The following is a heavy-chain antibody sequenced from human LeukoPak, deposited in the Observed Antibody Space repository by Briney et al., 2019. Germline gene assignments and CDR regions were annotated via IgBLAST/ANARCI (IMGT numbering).Heavy chain of an antibody. V-gene: IGHV4-59*01. CDR2: IYYSGYT. CDR1: GGSISSYY. D-gene: IGHD3-10*01. Sequence: PSETLSLTCTVSGGSISSYYWSWIRQPPGKGLEWMGYIYYSGYTNYNPSLKSRVTISVDTSKNQFSLELSSVTAADTAVYYCARTTMVRGTSYMDVWGKGTTVTVSS. CDR3: ARTTMVRGTSYMDV. J-gene: IGHJ6*03.